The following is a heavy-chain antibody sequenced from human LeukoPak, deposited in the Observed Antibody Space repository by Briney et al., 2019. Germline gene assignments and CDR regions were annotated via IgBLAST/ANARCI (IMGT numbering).Heavy chain of an antibody. V-gene: IGHV1-46*01. CDR2: VNPSSGST. CDR3: ARAVGPRGGNWFDP. CDR1: GYTFTSYF. J-gene: IGHJ5*02. Sequence: GASVKVSCKAPGYTFTSYFMHWVRQAPGQGLEWMGVVNPSSGSTTYSQKFQGRVTMTRDTSTSTVYMDLGSLRSDDTAVYYCARAVGPRGGNWFDPWGQGTLVTVSS. D-gene: IGHD1-26*01.